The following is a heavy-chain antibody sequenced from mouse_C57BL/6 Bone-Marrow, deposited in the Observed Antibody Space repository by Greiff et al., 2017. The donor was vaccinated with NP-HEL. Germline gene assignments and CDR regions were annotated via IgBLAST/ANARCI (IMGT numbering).Heavy chain of an antibody. CDR2: ISYDGSN. Sequence: VQLQQSGPGLVKPSQSLSLTCSVTGYSITSGYYWNWIRQFPGNKLEWMGYISYDGSNNYNPSLKNRISITRDTSKNQFFLKLNSVTTEDTATYYCASNWDGFAYWGQGTLVTVSA. CDR1: GYSITSGYY. CDR3: ASNWDGFAY. J-gene: IGHJ3*01. D-gene: IGHD4-1*01. V-gene: IGHV3-6*01.